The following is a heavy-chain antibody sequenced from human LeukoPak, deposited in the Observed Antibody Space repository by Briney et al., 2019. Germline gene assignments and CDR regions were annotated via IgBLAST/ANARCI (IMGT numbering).Heavy chain of an antibody. V-gene: IGHV3-30*03. CDR1: GFTFSSYG. J-gene: IGHJ4*02. D-gene: IGHD4-17*01. CDR2: ISYDGSNK. Sequence: PGRSLRLSCAASGFTFSSYGMHWVRQAPGKGLEWVAVISYDGSNKYYADSVKGRFTISRDNSKNTLYLQMNSLRAEDTAVYYCARTLHDYGDYESEDYFDYWGQGTLVTVSS. CDR3: ARTLHDYGDYESEDYFDY.